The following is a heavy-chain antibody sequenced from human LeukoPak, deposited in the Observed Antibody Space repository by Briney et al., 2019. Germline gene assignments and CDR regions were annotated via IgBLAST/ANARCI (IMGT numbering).Heavy chain of an antibody. J-gene: IGHJ4*02. CDR2: IRYDGSNK. Sequence: GGSLRLSCVASGITFSSHGMQWVRQAPGKGLEWVAFIRYDGSNKYYADSVKGRFTISRDNAKNSLYLEMNSLRAEDTAMYYCARDRRDGYNVLDYWGQGTLVTVSS. D-gene: IGHD5-24*01. CDR1: GITFSSHG. CDR3: ARDRRDGYNVLDY. V-gene: IGHV3-30*02.